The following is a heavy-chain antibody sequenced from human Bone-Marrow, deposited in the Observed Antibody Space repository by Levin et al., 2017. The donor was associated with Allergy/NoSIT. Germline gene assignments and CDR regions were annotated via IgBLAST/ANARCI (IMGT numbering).Heavy chain of an antibody. CDR2: INQDGSEK. D-gene: IGHD6-13*01. CDR3: EGGGAASAKYYYAMDV. Sequence: GESLKISCAASGFTLSTYWMGWVRQAPGKGLEWVANINQDGSEKYHVDFVKGRFTISRDNAKSSVYLQMNSLRDEETAVYFCEGGGAASAKYYYAMDVWGQGTTVTVSS. J-gene: IGHJ6*02. V-gene: IGHV3-7*01. CDR1: GFTLSTYW.